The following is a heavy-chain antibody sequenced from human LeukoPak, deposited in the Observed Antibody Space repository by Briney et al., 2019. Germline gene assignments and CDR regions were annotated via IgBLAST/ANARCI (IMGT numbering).Heavy chain of an antibody. CDR2: IIPIFGTA. CDR1: GGTFSNYA. Sequence: GASVKVSCKASGGTFSNYAVNWVRQAPGQGLEWMGGIIPIFGTAHYAQKCQGRVTITADESTSTAYMQLSSLRSEDTAVYYCARGWIAETTVVTPYNYWGQGTLVTVSS. J-gene: IGHJ4*02. V-gene: IGHV1-69*13. CDR3: ARGWIAETTVVTPYNY. D-gene: IGHD4-23*01.